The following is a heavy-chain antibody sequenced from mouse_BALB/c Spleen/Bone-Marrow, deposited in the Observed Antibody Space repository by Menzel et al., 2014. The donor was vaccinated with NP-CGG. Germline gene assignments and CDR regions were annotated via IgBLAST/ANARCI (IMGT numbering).Heavy chain of an antibody. CDR2: INPDSRTI. D-gene: IGHD1-1*01. J-gene: IGHJ4*01. V-gene: IGHV4-1*02. CDR3: ARLGYYGAMAY. CDR1: GFDFSRFW. Sequence: DVHLVESGGGLVQPGGSLKLSCAASGFDFSRFWMSWVRQAPGKGLEWIGEINPDSRTINYTPSLKDKFIISRDNAKNTLYLQMSKVRSEDTALYYCARLGYYGAMAYWGQGTSVTVSS.